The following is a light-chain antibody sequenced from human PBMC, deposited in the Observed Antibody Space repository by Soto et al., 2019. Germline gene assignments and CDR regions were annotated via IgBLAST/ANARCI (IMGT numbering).Light chain of an antibody. J-gene: IGLJ2*01. CDR1: SRDVGGYNY. V-gene: IGLV2-8*01. Sequence: QSVLTQPPPASGSPGQSVTISCTGTSRDVGGYNYVSWYQHHPGKAPKLMIYEVSERPSGVPDRFSGSKSGNTASLTVSGLQAEDEADYYCSSYGGSNVVIFGGGTKLTVL. CDR2: EVS. CDR3: SSYGGSNVVI.